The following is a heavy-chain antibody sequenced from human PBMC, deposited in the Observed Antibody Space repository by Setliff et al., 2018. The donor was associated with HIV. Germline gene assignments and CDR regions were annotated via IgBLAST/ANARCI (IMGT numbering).Heavy chain of an antibody. J-gene: IGHJ5*02. D-gene: IGHD1-26*01. CDR2: ITSFNGNT. CDR3: AVSLSGSYSNWFDP. Sequence: SVKVSCKASGYAFTYRYLHWVRQAPGQALEWMGWITSFNGNTNYAQKFQDRVTITRDRSMSTAYMELSSLRSEDTAMYYCAVSLSGSYSNWFDPWGQGTLVTVSS. V-gene: IGHV1-45*02. CDR1: GYAFTYRY.